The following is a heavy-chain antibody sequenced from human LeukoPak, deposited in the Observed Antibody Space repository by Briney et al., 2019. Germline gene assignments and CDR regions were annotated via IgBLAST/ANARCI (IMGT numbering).Heavy chain of an antibody. V-gene: IGHV1-46*01. J-gene: IGHJ4*02. CDR3: AREATGGGWKGSIEY. Sequence: ASVTVSCKASGYSFTRYQIHWVRQAPGQGLEWMGLINPSGGSTNYAQKFQGRVTMTRDTSTSTLYMELSRLRSDDTAVYYCAREATGGGWKGSIEYWGQGTLVTVFS. D-gene: IGHD6-19*01. CDR1: GYSFTRYQ. CDR2: INPSGGST.